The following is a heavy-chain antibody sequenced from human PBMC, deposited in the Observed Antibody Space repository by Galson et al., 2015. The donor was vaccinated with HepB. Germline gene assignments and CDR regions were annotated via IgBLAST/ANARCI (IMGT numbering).Heavy chain of an antibody. CDR3: AKEPMNFIREILEYYFDF. CDR2: ISGSGNT. V-gene: IGHV3-23*01. Sequence: SLRLSCAASGFTFSNYGMNWVRQAPGKGLEWVSGISGSGNTYYADSVKGRFTISRDNSKNTLYLQMNSLRAEDTAVYHCAKEPMNFIREILEYYFDFWGQGTLVTVSS. D-gene: IGHD3-3*01. CDR1: GFTFSNYG. J-gene: IGHJ4*02.